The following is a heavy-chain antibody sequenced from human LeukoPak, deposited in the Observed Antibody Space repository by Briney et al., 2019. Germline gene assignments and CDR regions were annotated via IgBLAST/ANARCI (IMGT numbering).Heavy chain of an antibody. V-gene: IGHV3-48*03. CDR3: ARDIVVVVAATRYYYGMDV. J-gene: IGHJ6*04. CDR1: GFTFSSDE. Sequence: GGSLRLSCAASGFTFSSDEMNWVRQAPGKGLEWVSYISSSGSTIYYADSVKGRFTISRDNPKNPLYLQMNSLRAEDTAVYYCARDIVVVVAATRYYYGMDVWGKGTTVTVSS. D-gene: IGHD2-15*01. CDR2: ISSSGSTI.